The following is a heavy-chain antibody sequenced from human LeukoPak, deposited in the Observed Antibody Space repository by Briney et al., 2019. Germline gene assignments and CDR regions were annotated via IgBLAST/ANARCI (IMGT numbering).Heavy chain of an antibody. Sequence: SETLSLTCTVSGXSISSYYWSWIRQPPGKGLEWIGYIYYNENTKYNPSLKSRVTISVDTSKNHFSLNLSSVTAADTAVYYCARILLSATGDRWYFDLWGRGTLVTVSS. CDR3: ARILLSATGDRWYFDL. CDR2: IYYNENT. D-gene: IGHD1-1*01. CDR1: GXSISSYY. J-gene: IGHJ2*01. V-gene: IGHV4-59*01.